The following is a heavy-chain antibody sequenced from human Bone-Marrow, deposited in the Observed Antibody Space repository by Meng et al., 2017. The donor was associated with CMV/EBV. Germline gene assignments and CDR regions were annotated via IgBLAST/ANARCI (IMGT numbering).Heavy chain of an antibody. Sequence: ASVKVSCKASGYTFTSYDINWVRQATGQGLEWMGWMNPNSGNTGYAQKFQGRVTITRYTSISTAYMELSSLRSEDTAVYYCARVLKGYCSSTSCYTLGYWGQGTLVTVSS. CDR2: MNPNSGNT. J-gene: IGHJ4*02. V-gene: IGHV1-8*03. D-gene: IGHD2-2*02. CDR3: ARVLKGYCSSTSCYTLGY. CDR1: GYTFTSYD.